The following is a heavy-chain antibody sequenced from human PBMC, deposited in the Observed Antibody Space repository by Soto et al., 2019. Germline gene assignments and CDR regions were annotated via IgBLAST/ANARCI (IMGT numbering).Heavy chain of an antibody. Sequence: EVQLLESGGGLVQPGGSLRLSCSTSGFTFWNFAMAWVRQGPGKGLEWVSTVNDRGGSTYYADSVKGRFTISRDDSENTLHLQMGSLRTDDTAIYYCARWGSGTNFYYHYAMDVWGQGTTVTVSS. D-gene: IGHD3-16*01. J-gene: IGHJ6*02. V-gene: IGHV3-23*01. CDR1: GFTFWNFA. CDR3: ARWGSGTNFYYHYAMDV. CDR2: VNDRGGST.